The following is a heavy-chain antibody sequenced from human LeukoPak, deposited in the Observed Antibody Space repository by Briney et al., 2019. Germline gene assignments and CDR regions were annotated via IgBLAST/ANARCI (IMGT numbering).Heavy chain of an antibody. D-gene: IGHD1-26*01. CDR3: ARGEWELLQFDY. V-gene: IGHV3-66*01. CDR1: GFTVNSNH. Sequence: GGSLRLSCAASGFTVNSNHMSWVRQAPGKGLEWVSVIYSGGSTYYADSVKGRFTISRDNSKNTLYLQMNSLRAEDTAVYYCARGEWELLQFDYWGRGTLVTVSS. J-gene: IGHJ4*02. CDR2: IYSGGST.